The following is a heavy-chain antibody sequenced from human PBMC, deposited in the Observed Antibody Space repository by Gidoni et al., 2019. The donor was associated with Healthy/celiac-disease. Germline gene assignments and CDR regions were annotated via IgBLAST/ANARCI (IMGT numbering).Heavy chain of an antibody. CDR2: IYTSGST. CDR3: ARYGDYDPQV. D-gene: IGHD4-17*01. V-gene: IGHV4-61*02. Sequence: QVQLQESGPGLVKPSQTLSLTCTVSGGSISSGSYYWSWIRQPAGKGLEWIGRIYTSGSTNYNPSLKSRVTMSVDTSKNQFSLKLSSVTAADTAVYYCARYGDYDPQVWGQGTLVTVSS. CDR1: GGSISSGSYY. J-gene: IGHJ4*02.